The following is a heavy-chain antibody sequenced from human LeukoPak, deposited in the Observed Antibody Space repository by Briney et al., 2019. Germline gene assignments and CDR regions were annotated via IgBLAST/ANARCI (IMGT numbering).Heavy chain of an antibody. CDR2: IYYSGST. CDR1: GGSISSYY. D-gene: IGHD2-21*02. J-gene: IGHJ6*02. CDR3: ARGGVTPYYYYGIDV. Sequence: SETLSLTCTVSGGSISSYYWSWIRQPPGKGLEWIGYIYYSGSTNYNPSLKSRVTISVDTSKKQFSLKLSSVTAADTAVYYCARGGVTPYYYYGIDVWGQGTTVTVSS. V-gene: IGHV4-59*01.